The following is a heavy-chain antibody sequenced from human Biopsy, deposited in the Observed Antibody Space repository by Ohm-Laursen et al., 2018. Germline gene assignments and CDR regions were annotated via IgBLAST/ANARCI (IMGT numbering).Heavy chain of an antibody. CDR1: GGSISNNNYY. CDR3: ARDYDTSGYYYVS. Sequence: SDTLSLTCPVSGGSISNNNYYWGWIRQPPGKRLEWIGSIFYRGSTHYKPSLKSRVNISVDTSKNQFSLKLNSVTAADTAVYYCARDYDTSGYYYVSWGQGTLVTVSS. J-gene: IGHJ5*02. V-gene: IGHV4-39*01. D-gene: IGHD3-22*01. CDR2: IFYRGST.